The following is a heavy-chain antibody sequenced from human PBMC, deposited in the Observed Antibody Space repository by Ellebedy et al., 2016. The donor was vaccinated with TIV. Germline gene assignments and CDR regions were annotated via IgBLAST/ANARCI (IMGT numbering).Heavy chain of an antibody. V-gene: IGHV3-66*01. CDR2: ISVGGSA. D-gene: IGHD3-10*01. Sequence: GESLKISCVVSGFTINSNYMSWVRQAPGRGLEWVSVISVGGSAYYADSVEGRFTISRDNSRNTLFLQINGLRAEDTAVYYCAGETFNDVDLDLWGLFDVWGQGTTVTVSS. CDR3: AGETFNDVDLDLWGLFDV. J-gene: IGHJ3*01. CDR1: GFTINSNY.